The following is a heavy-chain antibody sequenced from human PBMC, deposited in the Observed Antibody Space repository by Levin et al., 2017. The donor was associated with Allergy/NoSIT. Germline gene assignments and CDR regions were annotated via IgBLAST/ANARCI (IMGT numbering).Heavy chain of an antibody. CDR1: GGSFSSYY. J-gene: IGHJ5*02. Sequence: PSETLSLTCDVYGGSFSSYYWTWIRQPPGKGLEWIGEITHSGSTNYNPSLKSRVTISVDTSKNQFSLKLRSVTAADAAVYYGATHGPRGATTYWFDPWGQGTVVTVSS. CDR2: ITHSGST. V-gene: IGHV4-34*01. D-gene: IGHD1-1*01. CDR3: ATHGPRGATTYWFDP.